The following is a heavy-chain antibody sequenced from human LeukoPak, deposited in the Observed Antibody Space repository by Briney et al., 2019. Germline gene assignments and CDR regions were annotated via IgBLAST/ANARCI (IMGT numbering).Heavy chain of an antibody. D-gene: IGHD5-12*01. CDR3: ASIGNSGYDYPNY. Sequence: SGTLSLTCTVSGASISSYYWSWIRQPPGKGLEWIGYTYYSGSTNYNPSLKSRVTISVDTSKNQFSLKLSSVTAADTAVYYCASIGNSGYDYPNYWGQGTLVTVSS. CDR2: TYYSGST. J-gene: IGHJ4*02. CDR1: GASISSYY. V-gene: IGHV4-59*08.